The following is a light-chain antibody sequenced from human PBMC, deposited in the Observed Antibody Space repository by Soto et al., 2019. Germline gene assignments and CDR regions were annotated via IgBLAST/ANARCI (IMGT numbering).Light chain of an antibody. Sequence: EIVLTQSPATLSLSPGERVTLSCRASQSVSSYLAWYQQKPGQAPRLLIYDASNRATGIPARFSGSGSGTDFTLTISSLEPEDFAVYYCQQRSNLFGQGTKLEIK. V-gene: IGKV3-11*01. CDR1: QSVSSY. CDR2: DAS. J-gene: IGKJ2*01. CDR3: QQRSNL.